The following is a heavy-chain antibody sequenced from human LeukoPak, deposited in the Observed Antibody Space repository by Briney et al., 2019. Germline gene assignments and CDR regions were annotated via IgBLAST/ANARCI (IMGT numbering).Heavy chain of an antibody. Sequence: SETLSLTCTVSGSSISSYYWSWIRQPPGKGLEWIGYIYYSGSTNYNPSLKSRVTISVDTSKSQFSLKLSSVTAADTAVYYCARQSTGFDYWGQGTLVTVSS. V-gene: IGHV4-59*08. CDR1: GSSISSYY. D-gene: IGHD4-17*01. CDR2: IYYSGST. CDR3: ARQSTGFDY. J-gene: IGHJ4*02.